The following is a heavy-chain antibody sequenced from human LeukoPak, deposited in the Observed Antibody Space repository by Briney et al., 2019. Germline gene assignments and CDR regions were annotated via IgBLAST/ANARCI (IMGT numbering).Heavy chain of an antibody. CDR2: IYPGDSET. V-gene: IGHV5-51*01. CDR1: GYNFSIYW. Sequence: AGESLKISYKGSGYNFSIYWIGWVRQMPGKGLEWMGIIYPGDSETRYSPSFQGQVTISVDKSISTAYLQWSSLKASDTAMYYCARRSVSDYWGQGTLVTVSS. CDR3: ARRSVSDY. J-gene: IGHJ4*02.